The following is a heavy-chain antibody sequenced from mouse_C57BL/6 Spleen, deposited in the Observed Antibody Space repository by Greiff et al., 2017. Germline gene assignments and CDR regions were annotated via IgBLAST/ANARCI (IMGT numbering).Heavy chain of an antibody. D-gene: IGHD1-1*01. V-gene: IGHV1-54*01. J-gene: IGHJ1*03. Sequence: QVQLQQSGAELVRPGTSVKVSCKASGYAFTNYLIEWVKQRPGQGLEWIGVINPGSGGTNYNEKFKGKATLTADKSSSTAYMQLSSLTSEDSAVDCCARGRGSWYFDVWGTGTTVTVSS. CDR3: ARGRGSWYFDV. CDR2: INPGSGGT. CDR1: GYAFTNYL.